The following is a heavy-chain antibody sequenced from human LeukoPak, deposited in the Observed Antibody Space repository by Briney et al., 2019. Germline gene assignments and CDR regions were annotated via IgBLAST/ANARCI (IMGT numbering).Heavy chain of an antibody. CDR3: AKDRYTYTDV. Sequence: GGPLRLSCTAWGFTYSSYSMNWVRQAPWKGLEWVSSISSSSYIYYADSVKGRFTISRDNAKNSLYLQMNSLRAEDTAVYYCAKDRYTYTDVWGKGTTVTVSS. CDR2: ISSSSYI. D-gene: IGHD3-16*02. J-gene: IGHJ6*03. V-gene: IGHV3-21*01. CDR1: GFTYSSYS.